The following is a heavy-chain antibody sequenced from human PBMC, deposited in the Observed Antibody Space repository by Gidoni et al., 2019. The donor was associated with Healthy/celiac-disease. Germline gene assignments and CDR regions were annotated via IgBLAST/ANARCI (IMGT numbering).Heavy chain of an antibody. J-gene: IGHJ4*02. V-gene: IGHV4-39*01. CDR2: IYYSGST. Sequence: QLQLQESGPGLVKPSETLSLTCTVSGGSLSSSSYYWGWIRQPPGKGLEWIGSIYYSGSTYYNPSLKSRVTISVDTSKNQFSLKLSSVTAADTAVYYCARLISGHYYDSSGYYTQYYFDYWGQGTLVTVSS. CDR1: GGSLSSSSYY. D-gene: IGHD3-22*01. CDR3: ARLISGHYYDSSGYYTQYYFDY.